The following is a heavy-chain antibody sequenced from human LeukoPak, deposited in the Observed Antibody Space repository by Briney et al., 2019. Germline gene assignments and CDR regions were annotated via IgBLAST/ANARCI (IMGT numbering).Heavy chain of an antibody. V-gene: IGHV1-18*01. J-gene: IGHJ4*02. Sequence: ASVKVSCKAPGYTFTSYGISWVRQAPGQGLEWLGWISAYNVNTNYAQKLQGRVTMTTDTSTSTAYLELRSLRSDDTAVYYCARDAPDGYCSGGSCYSGPYDYWGQGTLVTVSS. CDR2: ISAYNVNT. CDR1: GYTFTSYG. D-gene: IGHD2-15*01. CDR3: ARDAPDGYCSGGSCYSGPYDY.